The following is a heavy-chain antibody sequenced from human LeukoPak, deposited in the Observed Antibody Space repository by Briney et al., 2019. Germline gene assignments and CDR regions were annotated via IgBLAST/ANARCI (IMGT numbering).Heavy chain of an antibody. CDR1: GYTFTSYG. J-gene: IGHJ4*02. D-gene: IGHD2-21*02. Sequence: ASVKVSCKASGYTFTSYGISWVRQAPGQGLEWMGWISAYNGNTNYAQKLQGRVTMTTDTSTSTAYMELRSLRSDDTAVYYCARVSWTSHIVVVTAILPGFYFDYWGQGTLVTVSS. CDR3: ARVSWTSHIVVVTAILPGFYFDY. V-gene: IGHV1-18*01. CDR2: ISAYNGNT.